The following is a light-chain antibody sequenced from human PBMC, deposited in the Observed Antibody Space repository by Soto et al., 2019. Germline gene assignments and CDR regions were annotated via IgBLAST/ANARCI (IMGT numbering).Light chain of an antibody. J-gene: IGKJ1*01. V-gene: IGKV3-11*01. CDR2: DAS. Sequence: EIVMTQSPVTLSASPGERSTLSCRASQSVGKYLVWYQQKPGQAPRLLIYDASNRATGIPARFSGSGSGTDFTLTISSLEPEDLAVYYCQQRGNRPPWTFGQGTKVDIK. CDR1: QSVGKY. CDR3: QQRGNRPPWT.